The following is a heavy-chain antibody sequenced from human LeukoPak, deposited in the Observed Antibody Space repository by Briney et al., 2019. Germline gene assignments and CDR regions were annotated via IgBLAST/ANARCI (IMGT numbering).Heavy chain of an antibody. J-gene: IGHJ4*02. V-gene: IGHV4-59*11. CDR1: GDSISSHY. Sequence: KPSETLSLTCTVSGDSISSHYWTWIRQPPGKGLEWIGYIIDSGSTSYNPSLQSRVTISLDTSKNQFSLSLTSVTAADTAVYYCARRRGDLDSGDYRYYFDYWGQGTLVTVSS. CDR3: ARRRGDLDSGDYRYYFDY. CDR2: IIDSGST. D-gene: IGHD3-22*01.